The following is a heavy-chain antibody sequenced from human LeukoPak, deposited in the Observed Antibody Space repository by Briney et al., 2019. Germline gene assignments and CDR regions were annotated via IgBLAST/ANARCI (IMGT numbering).Heavy chain of an antibody. J-gene: IGHJ5*02. Sequence: ASVEVSCKASGYTFTGYHIHWVRQAPGQGLEWMGWINSNTGGTNYAQKFQGRVTLTRDTSITTAYMEMISLRSDDTAVYYCARDWPGYSSWFDPWGQGTLVTVSS. CDR1: GYTFTGYH. D-gene: IGHD6-19*01. CDR2: INSNTGGT. V-gene: IGHV1-2*02. CDR3: ARDWPGYSSWFDP.